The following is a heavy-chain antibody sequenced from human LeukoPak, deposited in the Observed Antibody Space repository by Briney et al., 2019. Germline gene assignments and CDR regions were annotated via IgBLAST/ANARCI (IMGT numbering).Heavy chain of an antibody. CDR2: INPNSGDT. Sequence: ASVKVSCKASGYTFTGYYMHWVRQAPGQGLEWMGRINPNSGDTNFAQKFQGRVTMTRDTSLSTGYMELSRLRSDDTAVYYCANLMTTVTAGPFDYWGQGTLVTVSS. CDR3: ANLMTTVTAGPFDY. CDR1: GYTFTGYY. J-gene: IGHJ4*02. D-gene: IGHD4-17*01. V-gene: IGHV1-2*06.